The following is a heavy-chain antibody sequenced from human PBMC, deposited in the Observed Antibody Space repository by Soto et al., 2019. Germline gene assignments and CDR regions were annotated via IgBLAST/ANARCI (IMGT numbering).Heavy chain of an antibody. CDR3: AKRPASIITFDY. D-gene: IGHD2-2*01. CDR1: GFTFSNYA. V-gene: IGHV3-23*01. J-gene: IGHJ4*02. CDR2: ISGNGGST. Sequence: GGSLRLSCAASGFTFSNYAMSWVRQAPGKGLEWVSTISGNGGSTYYADSVKGRFTISRDNSKNMLFLQINSLRDNDSAVYYCAKRPASIITFDYWGQGTPVTVSS.